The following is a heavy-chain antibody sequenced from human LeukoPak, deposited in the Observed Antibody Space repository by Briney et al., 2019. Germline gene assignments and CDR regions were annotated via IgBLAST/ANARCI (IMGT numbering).Heavy chain of an antibody. J-gene: IGHJ6*02. CDR2: IYYSGST. CDR3: ARDQKGYCSSTGCHNYYYYYGMDV. Sequence: SETLSLTCTVSGGSISSGGYYWSWIRQHPGKGLEWIGYIYYSGSTYYNPSLKSRVTISVDTSKNQFSLKLSSVTAADTAVYYCARDQKGYCSSTGCHNYYYYYGMDVWGQGTTVTVSS. V-gene: IGHV4-31*03. CDR1: GGSISSGGYY. D-gene: IGHD2-2*02.